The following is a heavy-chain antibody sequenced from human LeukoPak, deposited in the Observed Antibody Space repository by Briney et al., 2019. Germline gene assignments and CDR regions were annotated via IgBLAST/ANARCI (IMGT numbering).Heavy chain of an antibody. CDR1: GGSISSGGYS. Sequence: SETLSLTCAISGGSISSGGYSWSWIRQPPGKGLEWIGYIYHSGSTYYNPSLKSRVTISVDRSKNQFSLKLSSVTAADTAVYYCARVQGSTSGQPVSWFDPCGQGTLVTVSS. D-gene: IGHD2-2*01. CDR2: IYHSGST. V-gene: IGHV4-30-2*01. J-gene: IGHJ5*02. CDR3: ARVQGSTSGQPVSWFDP.